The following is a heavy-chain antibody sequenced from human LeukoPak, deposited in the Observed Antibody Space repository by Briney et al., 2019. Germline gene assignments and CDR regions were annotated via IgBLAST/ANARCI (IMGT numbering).Heavy chain of an antibody. D-gene: IGHD1-26*01. CDR1: GYTFTRYD. J-gene: IGHJ4*02. V-gene: IGHV1-8*01. CDR2: MNPNSGNT. CDR3: ARGTRWELVPLDY. Sequence: AASVKVSCKASGYTFTRYDINWVRQATGQGLEWMGWMNPNSGNTGYAQKFQGRVTMTRNTSISTAYMELSSLRSEDTAVYYCARGTRWELVPLDYWGQGTLVTVSS.